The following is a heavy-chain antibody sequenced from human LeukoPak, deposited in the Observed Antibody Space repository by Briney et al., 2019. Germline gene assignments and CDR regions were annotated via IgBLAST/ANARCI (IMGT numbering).Heavy chain of an antibody. CDR3: ASHSSGWYQAGY. CDR2: IRYDGSNK. D-gene: IGHD6-19*01. CDR1: GFTFSSYG. V-gene: IGHV3-30*02. J-gene: IGHJ4*02. Sequence: GGSLRLSCAASGFTFSSYGMHWVRQAPGKGLEWVAFIRYDGSNKYYADSVKGRFTISRDNSKNTLYLQMNSLRAEDTAVYYCASHSSGWYQAGYWGQGTLVTVSS.